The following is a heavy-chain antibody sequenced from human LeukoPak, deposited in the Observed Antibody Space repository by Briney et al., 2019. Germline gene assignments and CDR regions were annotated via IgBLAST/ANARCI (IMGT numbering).Heavy chain of an antibody. J-gene: IGHJ4*02. D-gene: IGHD4-17*01. CDR2: VSSSSSTI. CDR1: GFTFSSYS. Sequence: GGSLRLSCAASGFTFSSYSMNWVRQAPGKGLEWVSFVSSSSSTIYYADSVKGRFTISRDNAKNSLYLQMNSLRAEDTAVYYCAREYGDLPDYWGQGTLVTVSS. V-gene: IGHV3-48*04. CDR3: AREYGDLPDY.